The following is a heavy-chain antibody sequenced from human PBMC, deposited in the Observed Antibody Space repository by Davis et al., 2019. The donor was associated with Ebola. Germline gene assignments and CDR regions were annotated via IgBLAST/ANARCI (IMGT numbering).Heavy chain of an antibody. Sequence: PSETLSLTCAVSVVSFSGYYWSWIRQPPGKGLEWIGEINHSGSTNYNPSLKSRVTISVDTSKNQFSLKLSSVTAADTAVYYCARQVVVTAIYYVDYWGQGTLVTVSS. D-gene: IGHD2-21*02. CDR2: INHSGST. V-gene: IGHV4-34*01. CDR1: VVSFSGYY. CDR3: ARQVVVTAIYYVDY. J-gene: IGHJ4*02.